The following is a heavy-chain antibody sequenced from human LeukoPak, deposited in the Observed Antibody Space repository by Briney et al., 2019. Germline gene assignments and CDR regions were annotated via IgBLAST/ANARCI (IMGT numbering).Heavy chain of an antibody. CDR3: ARDRSGSFDY. J-gene: IGHJ4*02. CDR2: ISYDGSNK. V-gene: IGHV3-30*04. D-gene: IGHD1-26*01. Sequence: GGSLRLSCAASGFTFSSYAMHWVRQAPGKGLEWVAVISYDGSNKYYADSVKGRFTISRDNSKNTLYLQMNSLRAEDTAVYYCARDRSGSFDYWGQGTLVTVSS. CDR1: GFTFSSYA.